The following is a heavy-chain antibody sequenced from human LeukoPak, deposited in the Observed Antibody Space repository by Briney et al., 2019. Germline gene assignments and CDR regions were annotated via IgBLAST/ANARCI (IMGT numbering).Heavy chain of an antibody. D-gene: IGHD2-15*01. J-gene: IGHJ5*02. V-gene: IGHV4-34*01. CDR3: ARGPTGYCSGGSCYKFHNWFDP. CDR1: GGSFSGYY. Sequence: PSETLSLTCAVYGGSFSGYYWRWIRQPPGKGREWIGEINHSGSTNYNPSLKRRVTISVDTSKNQFSLKLRSVTGADTAGYYCARGPTGYCSGGSCYKFHNWFDPWGQGTLVTVSS. CDR2: INHSGST.